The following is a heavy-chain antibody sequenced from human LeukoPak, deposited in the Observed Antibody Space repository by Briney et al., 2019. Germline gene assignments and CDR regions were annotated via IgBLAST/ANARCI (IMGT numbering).Heavy chain of an antibody. J-gene: IGHJ4*02. CDR1: GFTFGDYA. CDR2: IRSKAYGGTT. D-gene: IGHD1/OR15-1a*01. V-gene: IGHV3-49*04. CDR3: TRDQDWNIDY. Sequence: GGSLRLSCTASGFTFGDYAVSWVRQAPGKGLEWVGFIRSKAYGGTTEYAASVKGRFTISRDDSKSIAYLQMNSLKTEDTAVYYCTRDQDWNIDYWGQGTLVTVSS.